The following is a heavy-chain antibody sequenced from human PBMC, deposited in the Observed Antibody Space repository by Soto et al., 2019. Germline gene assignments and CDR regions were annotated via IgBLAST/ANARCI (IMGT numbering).Heavy chain of an antibody. J-gene: IGHJ4*02. CDR1: GFTFSSYA. CDR3: AKDPQLLWFGETRADY. D-gene: IGHD3-10*01. Sequence: PGGSLRLSCAASGFTFSSYAMSWVRQAPGKGLEWVSAISGSGGSTYYADSVKGRFTISRDNSKNTLYLQMNSLRAEDTAVYYCAKDPQLLWFGETRADYWGQGTLVTVSS. CDR2: ISGSGGST. V-gene: IGHV3-23*01.